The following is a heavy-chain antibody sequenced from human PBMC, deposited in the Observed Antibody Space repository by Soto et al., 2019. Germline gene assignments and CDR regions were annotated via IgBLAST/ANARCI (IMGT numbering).Heavy chain of an antibody. CDR3: AKDESYYDFDY. J-gene: IGHJ4*02. CDR1: GFTFSTYA. V-gene: IGHV3-23*01. Sequence: GGSLRLSCAASGFTFSTYAMSCVRQAPGKGLEWVSSFSGSGGSTYYADSVKGRFTISRDNSKNTLYLRMDSLRAEDTAVYYCAKDESYYDFDYWVQGTLVTVSS. CDR2: FSGSGGST. D-gene: IGHD3-3*01.